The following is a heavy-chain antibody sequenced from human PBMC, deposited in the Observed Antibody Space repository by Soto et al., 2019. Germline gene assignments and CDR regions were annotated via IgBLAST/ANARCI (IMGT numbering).Heavy chain of an antibody. CDR3: ARVGGGYCSGGSCYSRSLAFDI. CDR1: GYTFTGYY. Sequence: ASVKVSCKASGYTFTGYYMHGVRQAPGQGLEWSGWLNPNSGGTNYAQKFQGWVTMTRETSISTAYIELGRRRSDDTAVYYCARVGGGYCSGGSCYSRSLAFDIWGQGTMVTVSS. CDR2: LNPNSGGT. D-gene: IGHD2-15*01. J-gene: IGHJ3*02. V-gene: IGHV1-2*04.